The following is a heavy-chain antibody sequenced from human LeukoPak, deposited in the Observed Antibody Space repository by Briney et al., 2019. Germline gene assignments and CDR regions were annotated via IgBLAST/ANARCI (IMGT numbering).Heavy chain of an antibody. D-gene: IGHD2-21*01. J-gene: IGHJ4*02. Sequence: GGSLRLSCAASGFTFSSYAMHWVRQAPGKGLEWVAVISYDGSNKYYADSVKGRFTISRDNAKNSLYLQMNSLRAEDTAVYYCARDFRLSGDNYWGQGTLVTVSS. CDR1: GFTFSSYA. CDR2: ISYDGSNK. V-gene: IGHV3-30*04. CDR3: ARDFRLSGDNY.